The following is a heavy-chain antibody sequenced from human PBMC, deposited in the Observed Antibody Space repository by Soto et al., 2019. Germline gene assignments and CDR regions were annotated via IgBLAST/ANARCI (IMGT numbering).Heavy chain of an antibody. CDR1: GYTFTSYY. V-gene: IGHV1-46*03. D-gene: IGHD3-10*01. Sequence: GASVKVSCKASGYTFTSYYMHWVRQAPGQGLEWMGVINLSGGSTSYTKKFQGRVTLTRDTSTSTVYIDLSSLRSEDTAIYYCTRQIYYGSVNYYYFDYWGQGTLVTVSS. CDR2: INLSGGST. J-gene: IGHJ4*02. CDR3: TRQIYYGSVNYYYFDY.